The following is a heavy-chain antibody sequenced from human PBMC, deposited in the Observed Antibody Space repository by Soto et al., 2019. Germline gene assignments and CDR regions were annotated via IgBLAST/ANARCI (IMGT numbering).Heavy chain of an antibody. V-gene: IGHV3-7*01. CDR2: INRDGSEK. D-gene: IGHD1-26*01. J-gene: IGHJ1*01. Sequence: SLRLSCAVSGFTFSNSWMSWVRQTPGKGLEWVANINRDGSEKYYLDSVKGRFTISRDNAKNSLYLQMNSLRAEDTAVYYCARELIVGPAEYFLDWGQGTLVTVSS. CDR1: GFTFSNSW. CDR3: ARELIVGPAEYFLD.